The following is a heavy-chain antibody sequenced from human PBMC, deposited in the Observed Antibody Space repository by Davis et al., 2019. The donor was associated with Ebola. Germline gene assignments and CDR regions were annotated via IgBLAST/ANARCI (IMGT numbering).Heavy chain of an antibody. CDR2: ISYDGSNK. J-gene: IGHJ4*02. D-gene: IGHD1-26*01. CDR1: GFTFSSYW. V-gene: IGHV3-30-3*01. Sequence: GGSLRLSCAASGFTFSSYWMHWVRQAPGKGLEWVAVISYDGSNKYYADSVKGRFTISRDNSKNTLYLQMNSLRAEDTAVYYCARNRLGWKWELGYWGQGTLVTVSS. CDR3: ARNRLGWKWELGY.